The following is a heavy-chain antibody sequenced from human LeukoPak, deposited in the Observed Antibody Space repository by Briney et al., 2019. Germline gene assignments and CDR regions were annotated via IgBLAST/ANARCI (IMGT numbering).Heavy chain of an antibody. CDR3: ARGSTKIRGYSYGLSYYYYGMDV. D-gene: IGHD5-18*01. Sequence: SETLSLTCAVYGGSFSGYYWSWIRQPPGKGLEWIGEINHSGSTNYNPSLTSRVTISVDTSKNQFSLKLSSVTAADTAVYYCARGSTKIRGYSYGLSYYYYGMDVWGQGTTVTVSS. CDR1: GGSFSGYY. V-gene: IGHV4-34*01. CDR2: INHSGST. J-gene: IGHJ6*02.